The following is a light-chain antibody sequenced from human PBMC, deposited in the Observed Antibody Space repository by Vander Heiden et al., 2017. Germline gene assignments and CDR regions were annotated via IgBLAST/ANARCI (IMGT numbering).Light chain of an antibody. CDR2: EVN. Sequence: QSALTEPASGSGSPGQSITIACTETSSDVGTYNLVSRYQQHLGKAPKLMIYEVNNRPSGVSNRFSGSKSGNTASLTISGLQSEDEADYHCCSYAGSTTWVFGGGTKLTVL. CDR3: CSYAGSTTWV. V-gene: IGLV2-23*02. CDR1: SSDVGTYNL. J-gene: IGLJ3*02.